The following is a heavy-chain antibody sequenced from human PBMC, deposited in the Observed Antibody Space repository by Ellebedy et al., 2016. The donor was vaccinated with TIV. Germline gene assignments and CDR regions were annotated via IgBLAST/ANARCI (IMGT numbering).Heavy chain of an antibody. CDR1: GFTFSSYA. CDR3: TTGGISGTRYWRNGLDV. J-gene: IGHJ6*04. CDR2: ISGSGGST. Sequence: GGSLRLSCAASGFTFSSYAMSWVRQAPGKGLEWVSAISGSGGSTYYADSVKGRFTISRDNSKSTLYLQMNSLEIEDTAVYYCTTGGISGTRYWRNGLDVWGKGTTVTVSS. V-gene: IGHV3-23*01. D-gene: IGHD1-20*01.